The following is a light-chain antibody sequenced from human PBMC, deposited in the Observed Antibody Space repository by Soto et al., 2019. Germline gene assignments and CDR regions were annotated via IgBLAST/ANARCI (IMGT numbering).Light chain of an antibody. CDR1: SSDVGGYDY. Sequence: QSALTQPRSVSGAPGQSVTISCTGTSSDVGGYDYVSWYQQHPGKAPKLMIFDVSKRPSGVPDRFSASKSGNTASLTISGLQGEDEADYYCCSYAGSYTYVFATGTKLTVL. V-gene: IGLV2-11*01. CDR2: DVS. CDR3: CSYAGSYTYV. J-gene: IGLJ1*01.